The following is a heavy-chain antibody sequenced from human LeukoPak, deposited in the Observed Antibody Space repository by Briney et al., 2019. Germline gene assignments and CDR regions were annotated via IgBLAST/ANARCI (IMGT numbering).Heavy chain of an antibody. J-gene: IGHJ3*02. CDR3: ARDVPYYYDRSGYSDAFDI. V-gene: IGHV3-20*04. Sequence: GGSLRLSCAASGFTFDDYGMSWVRQAPGKGLEWVSGINWNGGSTVYEDSVKGRFTISRDNAKNSLYLKMNSLRAGDTVLYYCARDVPYYYDRSGYSDAFDIWGQGTMVTVSS. D-gene: IGHD3-22*01. CDR1: GFTFDDYG. CDR2: INWNGGST.